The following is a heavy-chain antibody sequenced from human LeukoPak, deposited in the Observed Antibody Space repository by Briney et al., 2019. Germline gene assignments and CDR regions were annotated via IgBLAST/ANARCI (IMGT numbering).Heavy chain of an antibody. CDR3: AKDHAAAWYFPTDY. D-gene: IGHD6-13*01. J-gene: IGHJ4*02. CDR2: ISGSGGST. CDR1: GFTFSNYE. V-gene: IGHV3-23*01. Sequence: GGSLRLSCAASGFTFSNYEMSWVRQAPGKGLEWVSAISGSGGSTYYADSVKGRFTISRDNSKNTLYLQMNSLRAEDTAVYYCAKDHAAAWYFPTDYWGQGTLVTVSS.